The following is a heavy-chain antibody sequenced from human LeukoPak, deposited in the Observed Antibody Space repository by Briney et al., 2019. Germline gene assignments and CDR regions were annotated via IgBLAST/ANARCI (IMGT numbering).Heavy chain of an antibody. J-gene: IGHJ4*02. CDR3: AKILSAGFDY. Sequence: GESLKISCKASGYSFTKYWIGWVRQIPGKGLEWMGIIYPGDSETRYSPSFQGQVTISADKSISTAYLQWSSLKASDTAIYYCAKILSAGFDYWGQGTLVTVSS. V-gene: IGHV5-51*01. D-gene: IGHD6-13*01. CDR2: IYPGDSET. CDR1: GYSFTKYW.